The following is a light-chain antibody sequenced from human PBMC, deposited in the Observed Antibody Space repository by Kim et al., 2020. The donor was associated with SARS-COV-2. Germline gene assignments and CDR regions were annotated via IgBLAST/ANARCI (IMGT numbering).Light chain of an antibody. CDR3: QQSYNIPIT. V-gene: IGKV1-39*01. CDR2: GAS. J-gene: IGKJ5*01. CDR1: QSITNY. Sequence: ASIGDRVTIPCRATQSITNYLNWYQQKPGKAPEVLIYGASNLQAGVPSRFNGSGSGTDFTLTVSSLQPEDFATYYCQQSYNIPITFGQGTRLEIK.